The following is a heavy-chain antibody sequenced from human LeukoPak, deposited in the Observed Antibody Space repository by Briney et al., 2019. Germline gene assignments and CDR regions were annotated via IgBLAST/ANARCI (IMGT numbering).Heavy chain of an antibody. CDR3: ARDYTVETGVVAFDI. CDR1: GGFISSYF. CDR2: IYDGGKT. D-gene: IGHD2-8*02. V-gene: IGHV4-4*07. Sequence: PSETLSLTCSASGGFISSYFWNWIRQPAGKGLEWVGHIYDGGKTNYNPSLRGRATISVDTSSNQFSLELRSVTAADTAVYYCARDYTVETGVVAFDIWGQGTMVSVSS. J-gene: IGHJ3*02.